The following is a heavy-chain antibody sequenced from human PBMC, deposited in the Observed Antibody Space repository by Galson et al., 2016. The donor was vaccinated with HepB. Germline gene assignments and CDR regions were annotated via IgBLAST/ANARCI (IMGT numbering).Heavy chain of an antibody. D-gene: IGHD3-3*01. J-gene: IGHJ4*02. Sequence: SVKVSCKASGYTFTNYGIIWVRHAPGQGLEWMGWISAYNGNTNYAQKFQGRVTMTTDTSTSTAYLDLRSLGSDNTAVYYCARDLEWRNYDFWSRIQVGYFDDWGQGTLVTVSS. CDR2: ISAYNGNT. V-gene: IGHV1-18*01. CDR1: GYTFTNYG. CDR3: ARDLEWRNYDFWSRIQVGYFDD.